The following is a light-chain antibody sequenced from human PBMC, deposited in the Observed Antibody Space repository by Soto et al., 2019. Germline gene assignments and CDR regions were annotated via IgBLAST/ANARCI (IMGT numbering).Light chain of an antibody. J-gene: IGLJ2*01. CDR2: EVS. V-gene: IGLV2-14*01. CDR3: SSYTGNNTLI. CDR1: SSDVGGYNY. Sequence: QSALTQPASVSGSPGQSITISCTGTSSDVGGYNYVSWYQQHPGKAPQLMIYEVSQRPSGISNRFSGSKSGNTASLTISDLQAEDETDYYCSSYTGNNTLIFGGGTKLTVL.